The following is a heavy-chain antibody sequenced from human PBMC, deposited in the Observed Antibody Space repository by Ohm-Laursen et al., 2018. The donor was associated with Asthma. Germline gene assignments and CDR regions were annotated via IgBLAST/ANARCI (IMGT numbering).Heavy chain of an antibody. J-gene: IGHJ4*02. CDR2: INGDSKSI. Sequence: SLRLSCAASGFTFSSYALNWVRQAPGKGLDWVSYINGDSKSIHYGDSVRGRFTISRDNAKNSLYLQMNNLRDEDTAVYYCAGVEVYCSGGSCYSAIDYWGQGTLVTVSS. V-gene: IGHV3-48*02. CDR1: GFTFSSYA. CDR3: AGVEVYCSGGSCYSAIDY. D-gene: IGHD2-15*01.